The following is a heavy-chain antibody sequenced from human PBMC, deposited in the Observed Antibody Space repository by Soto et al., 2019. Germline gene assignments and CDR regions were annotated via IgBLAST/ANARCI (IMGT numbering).Heavy chain of an antibody. D-gene: IGHD1-7*01. CDR3: ARGLLYNCNYYGGLRKDRRGMDV. Sequence: QVQLVQSGAEVKKPGSSVKVSCKASGGTFSSYAISWVRQAPGQGLEWMGGIIPIFGTANYAQKFQGRVTTTADESTSTAYMELSSLSSEDTAVYYCARGLLYNCNYYGGLRKDRRGMDVWGQGTTVTVSS. CDR1: GGTFSSYA. CDR2: IIPIFGTA. J-gene: IGHJ6*02. V-gene: IGHV1-69*12.